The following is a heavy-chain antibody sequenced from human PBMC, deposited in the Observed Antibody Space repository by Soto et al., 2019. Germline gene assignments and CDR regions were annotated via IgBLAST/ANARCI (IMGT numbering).Heavy chain of an antibody. D-gene: IGHD3-9*01. CDR3: ARHRPNDWFYFAN. V-gene: IGHV4-59*08. Sequence: RCIIQSPGKGLEWIGYISYSGSTTYNPSLRGRVSMSIDTSKNKFSLKVSSVTAADTSVYYCARHRPNDWFYFANWRQGTLVTVSS. J-gene: IGHJ4*02. CDR2: ISYSGST.